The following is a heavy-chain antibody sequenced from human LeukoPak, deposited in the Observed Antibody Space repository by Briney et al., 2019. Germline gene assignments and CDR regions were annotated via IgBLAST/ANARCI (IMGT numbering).Heavy chain of an antibody. D-gene: IGHD3-22*01. CDR2: IKYDEIEK. V-gene: IGHV3-7*03. J-gene: IGHJ4*02. Sequence: PGGSLRLSCAASGFTFNSYWMSWVRQAPGKGLEWVANIKYDEIEKYHVDSVKGRFTISRDNAKNSLYLQMNSLRAEDTAVYYCARDRNYFDSSDYYFDSWGQGTLVTVSS. CDR1: GFTFNSYW. CDR3: ARDRNYFDSSDYYFDS.